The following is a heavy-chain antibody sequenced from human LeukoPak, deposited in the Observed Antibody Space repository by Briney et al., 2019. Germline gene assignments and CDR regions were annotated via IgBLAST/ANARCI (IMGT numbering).Heavy chain of an antibody. CDR3: ARGRRSSGLDY. CDR2: INHSGST. CDR1: RGSFSGYY. V-gene: IGHV4-34*01. D-gene: IGHD6-19*01. J-gene: IGHJ4*02. Sequence: SETLSLTCAVYRGSFSGYYWSWIRQPPGKGLEWIGEINHSGSTNYNPSLKSRVTISVDTSKNQFSLKLSSVTAADTAVYYCARGRRSSGLDYWGQGTLVTVSS.